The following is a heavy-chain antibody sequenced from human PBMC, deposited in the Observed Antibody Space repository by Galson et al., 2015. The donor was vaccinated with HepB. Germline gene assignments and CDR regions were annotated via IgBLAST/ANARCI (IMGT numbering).Heavy chain of an antibody. Sequence: SVKVSCKASGYTFTSYAMHWVRQAPGQRLEWMGWINAGNGNTKYSQKFQGRVTITRDTSASTAYMELSSLGSEDTAVYYCARDLAVVTRYGWFDPWGQGTLVTVSS. CDR3: ARDLAVVTRYGWFDP. V-gene: IGHV1-3*01. CDR1: GYTFTSYA. J-gene: IGHJ5*02. CDR2: INAGNGNT. D-gene: IGHD4-23*01.